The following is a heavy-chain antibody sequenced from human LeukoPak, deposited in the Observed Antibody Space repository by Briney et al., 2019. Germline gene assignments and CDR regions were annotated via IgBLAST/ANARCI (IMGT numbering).Heavy chain of an antibody. D-gene: IGHD6-19*01. V-gene: IGHV3-53*01. CDR3: ARDSPYSSGWYDAFDI. Sequence: GGSLRLSCAASGFTVSSNYMSWVRQAPGKGLEWVSVIYSGGSTYYADSVKGRFTISRDNSKNTLYLQMNSLRAEDTAVYYCARDSPYSSGWYDAFDIWGQGTMVTVS. J-gene: IGHJ3*02. CDR1: GFTVSSNY. CDR2: IYSGGST.